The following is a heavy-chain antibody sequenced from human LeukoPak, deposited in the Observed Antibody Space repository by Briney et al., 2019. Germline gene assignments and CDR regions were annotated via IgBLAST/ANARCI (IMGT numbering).Heavy chain of an antibody. D-gene: IGHD5-24*01. CDR3: ASDPRDGGQNV. CDR2: ISGSGGST. CDR1: GFTFSSYG. V-gene: IGHV3-23*01. J-gene: IGHJ6*04. Sequence: GGTLRLSCAASGFTFSSYGMSWVRQAPGKGLEWVSAISGSGGSTYYADSVKGRFTISRDKSKNTLFLQMDSLRPEDSAVYYCASDPRDGGQNVWGKGTTVIVSS.